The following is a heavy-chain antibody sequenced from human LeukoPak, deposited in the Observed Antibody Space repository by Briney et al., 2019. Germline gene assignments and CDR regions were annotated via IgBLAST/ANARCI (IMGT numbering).Heavy chain of an antibody. V-gene: IGHV4-34*01. Sequence: SGTLSLTCAVYGGSFSGYYWSWIRQPPGKGLEWIGEINHSGSTNYNPSLKSRVTISVDTSKNQFSLKLSSVTAADTAVYYCARGSRRWFDPWGQGTLVTVSS. CDR1: GGSFSGYY. J-gene: IGHJ5*02. CDR2: INHSGST. CDR3: ARGSRRWFDP.